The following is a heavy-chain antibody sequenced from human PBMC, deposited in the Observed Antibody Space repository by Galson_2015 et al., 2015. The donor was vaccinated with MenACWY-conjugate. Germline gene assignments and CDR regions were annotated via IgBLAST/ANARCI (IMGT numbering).Heavy chain of an antibody. D-gene: IGHD1-26*01. CDR3: AKTRGASFYFDS. Sequence: LRLSCAASGFTFNTYWMHWVRQAPGKGLVWVSRINPGGSSTTYADSVKDRFTISRYNAKNTLYLQMNSLRPEDTAGFDCAKTRGASFYFDSWGQGSLVTVSS. J-gene: IGHJ4*02. CDR2: INPGGSST. V-gene: IGHV3-74*01. CDR1: GFTFNTYW.